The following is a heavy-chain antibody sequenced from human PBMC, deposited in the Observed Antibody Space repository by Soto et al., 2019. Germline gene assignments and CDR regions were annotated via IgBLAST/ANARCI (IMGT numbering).Heavy chain of an antibody. J-gene: IGHJ4*02. CDR1: GFSLSTRGVG. Sequence: QITLKESGPTLVRPTQTLTLTCTFSGFSLSTRGVGVGWIRQPPGKALEWLGLIYWDDDKRYSPSLKSRLTITKDTSKNQVVLTMTNFDPVDTATYYCAHRGSSWQLDYWGQGTRVTVSS. D-gene: IGHD6-19*01. V-gene: IGHV2-5*02. CDR3: AHRGSSWQLDY. CDR2: IYWDDDK.